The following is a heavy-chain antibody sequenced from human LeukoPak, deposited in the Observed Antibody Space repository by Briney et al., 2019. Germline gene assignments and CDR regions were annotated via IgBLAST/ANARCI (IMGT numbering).Heavy chain of an antibody. J-gene: IGHJ4*02. CDR1: GFTFSSYA. Sequence: GGSLRLSCAASGFTFSSYAMSWVRQAPGKGLEWVSAISGSGGSTYYADSVKGRFTISRDNSKNTLYLQMNSLRAEDTAVYYCAKGSGYYYDSSGYYWGQGTLVTVSS. D-gene: IGHD3-22*01. CDR3: AKGSGYYYDSSGYY. V-gene: IGHV3-23*01. CDR2: ISGSGGST.